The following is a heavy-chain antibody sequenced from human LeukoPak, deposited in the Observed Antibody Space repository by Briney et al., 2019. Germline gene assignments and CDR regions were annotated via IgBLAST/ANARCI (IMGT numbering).Heavy chain of an antibody. CDR1: GYTFTSYG. V-gene: IGHV1-18*01. J-gene: IGHJ6*02. CDR3: ASGLSAEYSSGWSRLYYYYGMDV. D-gene: IGHD6-19*01. CDR2: ISAYNGNT. Sequence: ASVKVSCKASGYTFTSYGISWVRQAPGQGLEWMGWISAYNGNTNYAQKLQGRVTMTTDTSTSTAYMELSSLRSEVTAVYYCASGLSAEYSSGWSRLYYYYGMDVWGQGTTVTVSS.